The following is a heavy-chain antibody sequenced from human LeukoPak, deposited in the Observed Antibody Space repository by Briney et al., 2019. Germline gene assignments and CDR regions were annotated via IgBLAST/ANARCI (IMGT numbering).Heavy chain of an antibody. CDR2: IKSKTDGGTI. J-gene: IGHJ4*02. Sequence: GGSLRLSCATSGFIFTNAWMKWVRQAPGKGLEWVGRIKSKTDGGTIDYAAPVKGRFTISRDDSKNTLYLQMDNLKTEDTAIYYCSTPSFWGQGTLVTVSS. V-gene: IGHV3-15*07. CDR3: STPSF. CDR1: GFIFTNAW.